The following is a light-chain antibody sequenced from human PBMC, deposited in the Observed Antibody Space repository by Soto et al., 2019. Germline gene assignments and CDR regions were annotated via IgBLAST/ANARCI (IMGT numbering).Light chain of an antibody. V-gene: IGKV1-33*01. CDR1: QDIKPY. CDR3: QQYDNLPRT. J-gene: IGKJ4*02. CDR2: DXS. Sequence: IHMTQSPSSMSASLGDRVTIPXQASQDIKPYLNWYQQESGXAPKXXXYDXSDLETGVPSRFSGSGSGTDFTFTINSLQPEDIAKYYCQQYDNLPRTFGGGTKVDIK.